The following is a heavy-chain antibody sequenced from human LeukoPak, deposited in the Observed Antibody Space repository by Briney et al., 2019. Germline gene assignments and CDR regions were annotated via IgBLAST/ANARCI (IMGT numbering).Heavy chain of an antibody. CDR1: GGSFSDYS. CDR3: AKILGSGVWYGFDI. CDR2: IYTTGRT. J-gene: IGHJ3*02. D-gene: IGHD2-21*01. V-gene: IGHV4-4*09. Sequence: PSETLSLTCAVYGGSFSDYSWSWIRQPPGKGLEWIGYIYTTGRTNYNPSLKSRVTISVDTSKNQFSLKLNSVSAADTAVYYCAKILGSGVWYGFDIWGQGTMVTVSS.